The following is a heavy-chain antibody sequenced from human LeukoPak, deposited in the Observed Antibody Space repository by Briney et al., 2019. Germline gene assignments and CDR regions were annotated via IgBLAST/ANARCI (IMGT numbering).Heavy chain of an antibody. CDR2: ISGTGSAV. CDR3: VKGSGTHYYFYYMDV. V-gene: IGHV3-23*01. CDR1: GFSFITYA. J-gene: IGHJ6*03. D-gene: IGHD1-26*01. Sequence: GGSGRLSCAASGFSFITYAMNWVRQAPGKGLEWVSGISGTGSAVGYADSVKGRFTVSRDTSKRTVYLQMSGLRVDDTAVYYCVKGSGTHYYFYYMDVWGKGTPVTVSS.